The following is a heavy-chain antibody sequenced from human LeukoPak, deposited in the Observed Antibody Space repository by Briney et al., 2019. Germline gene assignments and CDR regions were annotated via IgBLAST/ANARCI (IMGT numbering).Heavy chain of an antibody. D-gene: IGHD3-22*01. CDR1: GFTFSSYG. Sequence: PGRSLRLSCAASGFTFSSYGMHWVRQAPAKGRKGVAVISYDGSNKYYADSVKGRFTISRDNSKNTLYLQMNSLRAEDTAVYYCAKGYDSSGYYFDYWGQGTLVTVSS. V-gene: IGHV3-30*18. J-gene: IGHJ4*02. CDR2: ISYDGSNK. CDR3: AKGYDSSGYYFDY.